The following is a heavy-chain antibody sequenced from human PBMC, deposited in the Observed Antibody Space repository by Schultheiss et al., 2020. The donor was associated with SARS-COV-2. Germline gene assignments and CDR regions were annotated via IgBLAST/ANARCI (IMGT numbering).Heavy chain of an antibody. D-gene: IGHD6-6*01. CDR3: ARGIEYGTSSSFDY. CDR2: VHHSGST. CDR1: GGSFSDYY. V-gene: IGHV4-34*01. Sequence: SETLSLTCAVYGGSFSDYYWSWIRQPPGKGLEWIGEVHHSGSTNYNPSLKSRVTISVDTSKNQFSLKLSSVTAADTAVYYCARGIEYGTSSSFDYWGQGTLVTVSS. J-gene: IGHJ4*02.